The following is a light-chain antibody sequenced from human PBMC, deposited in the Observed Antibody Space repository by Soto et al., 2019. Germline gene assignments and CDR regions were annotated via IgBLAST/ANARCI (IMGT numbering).Light chain of an antibody. CDR1: QTSNNF. Sequence: DIQMTQSPSSLFASVGDRVTVTCRASQTSNNFLNWYHQKPGKAPKLLIYGASSLQSGVPSRFSGGGSGTTFTLTIHSVQSEDFGIYYCQQSHSSPRTFGQGTPV. J-gene: IGKJ1*01. CDR2: GAS. V-gene: IGKV1-39*01. CDR3: QQSHSSPRT.